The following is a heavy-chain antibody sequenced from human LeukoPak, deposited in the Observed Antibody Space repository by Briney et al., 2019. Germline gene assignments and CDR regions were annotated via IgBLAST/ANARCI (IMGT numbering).Heavy chain of an antibody. V-gene: IGHV1-24*01. CDR2: FDPEDGET. D-gene: IGHD1-26*01. CDR1: GYTLTELS. Sequence: ASVKVSCKVSGYTLTELSMHWVRQAPGKGLEWMGGFDPEDGETIYAQKFQGRVTMTEDTSTDTAYMELSSLRSEDTAVYYCATHSGSYSGDYFDYWGQGTLVTVCS. CDR3: ATHSGSYSGDYFDY. J-gene: IGHJ4*02.